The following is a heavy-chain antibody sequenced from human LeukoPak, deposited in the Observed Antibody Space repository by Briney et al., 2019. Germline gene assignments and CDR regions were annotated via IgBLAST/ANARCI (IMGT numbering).Heavy chain of an antibody. CDR1: GFTFSSYA. V-gene: IGHV3-30-3*01. Sequence: GGSLRLSCAASGFTFSSYAMHWVRQAPGKGLEWVAVISYDGSNKYYADSVKGRFTISRDNSKNTLHLQMNSLRAEDTAVYYCARVGCSGGSCYEGDDWFDPWGQGTLVTVSS. CDR3: ARVGCSGGSCYEGDDWFDP. CDR2: ISYDGSNK. D-gene: IGHD2-15*01. J-gene: IGHJ5*02.